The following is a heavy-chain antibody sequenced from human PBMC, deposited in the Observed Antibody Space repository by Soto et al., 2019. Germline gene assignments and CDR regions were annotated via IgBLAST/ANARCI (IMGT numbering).Heavy chain of an antibody. CDR3: ARAGHSSGWYREYYFDY. CDR1: GYTFTSYA. Sequence: ASVKVSCKASGYTFTSYAMHWVRQAPGQRLEWMGWINAGNGNTKYSQKFQGRVTITRDTSAGTAYMELSSLRSEDTAVYYCARAGHSSGWYREYYFDYWGQGTLVTVSS. D-gene: IGHD6-19*01. CDR2: INAGNGNT. V-gene: IGHV1-3*01. J-gene: IGHJ4*02.